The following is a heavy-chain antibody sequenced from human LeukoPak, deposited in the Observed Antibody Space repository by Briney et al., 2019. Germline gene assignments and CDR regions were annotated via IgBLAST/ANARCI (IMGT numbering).Heavy chain of an antibody. V-gene: IGHV3-30*02. CDR3: AKEGQYVGGSGAFDI. CDR2: IRNDGKDT. D-gene: IGHD2-15*01. CDR1: TFSFSTYA. J-gene: IGHJ3*02. Sequence: GGSLRLSCAASTFSFSTYAMHWVRQAPGKGLEWVAFIRNDGKDTYYKDSVKGRFTISRDNSKNTLYLQMNSLRSDDTAIYYCAKEGQYVGGSGAFDIWGQGTMVTVSS.